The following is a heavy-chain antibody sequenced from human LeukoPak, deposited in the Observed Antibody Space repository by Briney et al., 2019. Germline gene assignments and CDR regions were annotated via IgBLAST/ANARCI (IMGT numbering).Heavy chain of an antibody. V-gene: IGHV4-39*01. CDR3: ARRVWWGGRYYFDY. D-gene: IGHD2-21*01. Sequence: PSETLPLTCTVSGGSISSSSYYWGWIRQPPGKGLEWIGSIYYSGSTYYNPSLKSRVTISVDTSKNQFSLKLSSVTAADTAVYYCARRVWWGGRYYFDYWGQGTLVTVSS. CDR2: IYYSGST. J-gene: IGHJ4*02. CDR1: GGSISSSSYY.